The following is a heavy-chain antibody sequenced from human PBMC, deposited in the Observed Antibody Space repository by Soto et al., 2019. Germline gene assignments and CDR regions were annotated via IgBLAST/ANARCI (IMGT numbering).Heavy chain of an antibody. Sequence: ASVKVSCKASGGTFSSYAISWVRQAPGQGLEWMGGIIPIFGTANYAQKFQGRVTITADESTSTAYMELSSLRAEDTAVYYGARVSEPYCYYYGMDVWGQGTTVTVSS. CDR2: IIPIFGTA. CDR1: GGTFSSYA. D-gene: IGHD1-1*01. V-gene: IGHV1-69*13. CDR3: ARVSEPYCYYYGMDV. J-gene: IGHJ6*02.